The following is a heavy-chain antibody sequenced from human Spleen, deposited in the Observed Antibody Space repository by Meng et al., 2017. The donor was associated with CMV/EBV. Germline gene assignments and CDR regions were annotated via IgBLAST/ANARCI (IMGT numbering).Heavy chain of an antibody. V-gene: IGHV3-73*01. D-gene: IGHD3-3*01. CDR1: GFTFSGSA. CDR2: IRSKANSYAT. CDR3: TRLPWSDAFDI. Sequence: AASGFTFSGSAMHWVRQASGKGLEWVGRIRSKANSYATAYAASVKGRFTISRDDSKNTAYLQMNSLKTEDTAVYYCTRLPWSDAFDIWGQGTMVTVSS. J-gene: IGHJ3*02.